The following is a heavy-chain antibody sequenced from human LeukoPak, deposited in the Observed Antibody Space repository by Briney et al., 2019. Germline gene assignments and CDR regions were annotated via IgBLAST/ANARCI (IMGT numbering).Heavy chain of an antibody. CDR3: ARGGLGDSSGYFDY. D-gene: IGHD3-22*01. V-gene: IGHV3-66*01. J-gene: IGHJ4*02. Sequence: GGSLRLSCAASGFTVSSNYMSWVRQAPGKGLEWVSVIYSGGSTYYADSAKGRFTISRDNSKNTLYLQMNSLRAEDTAVYYCARGGLGDSSGYFDYWGQGTLVTVSS. CDR1: GFTVSSNY. CDR2: IYSGGST.